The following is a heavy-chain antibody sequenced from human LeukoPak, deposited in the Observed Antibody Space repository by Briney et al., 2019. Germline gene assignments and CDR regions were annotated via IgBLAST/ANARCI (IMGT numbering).Heavy chain of an antibody. CDR2: IRYDGSNK. CDR3: AKDPRGNTPRRYDY. Sequence: GGSLRLSCAASGFTFSSYGMHWVRQAPGKGLEWVAFIRYDGSNKYYADSVKGRFTISRDNSKNTLYLQMNSLRPEDTALYYCAKDPRGNTPRRYDYWGQGTLVTVSS. V-gene: IGHV3-30*02. J-gene: IGHJ4*02. CDR1: GFTFSSYG. D-gene: IGHD1-26*01.